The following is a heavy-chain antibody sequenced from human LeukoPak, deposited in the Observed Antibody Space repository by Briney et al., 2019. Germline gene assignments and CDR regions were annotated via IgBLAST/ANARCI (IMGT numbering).Heavy chain of an antibody. Sequence: PGGSLRLSRAASGFTFSSYAMSWVRQAPGKGLEWVSAISGSGGSTYYADSVKGRFTISRDNSKNTLYLQMNSLRAEDTAVYYCANMRFYQLLYGWFDPWGQGTLVTVSS. CDR2: ISGSGGST. CDR3: ANMRFYQLLYGWFDP. CDR1: GFTFSSYA. D-gene: IGHD2-2*02. V-gene: IGHV3-23*01. J-gene: IGHJ5*02.